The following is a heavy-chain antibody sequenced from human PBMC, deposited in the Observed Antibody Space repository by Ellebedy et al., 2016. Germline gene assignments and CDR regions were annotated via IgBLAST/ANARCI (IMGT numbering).Heavy chain of an antibody. CDR3: ARVDCSGGSCYSGWFDP. CDR2: IYTSGST. J-gene: IGHJ5*02. Sequence: SETLSLTCTVSGGSISSYYWSWIRQPAGKGLEWIGRIYTSGSTNYNPSLKSRVTMSVDTSKNQFSLKLSSVTAADTAVYYCARVDCSGGSCYSGWFDPWGQGTLVTVSS. D-gene: IGHD2-15*01. CDR1: GGSISSYY. V-gene: IGHV4-4*07.